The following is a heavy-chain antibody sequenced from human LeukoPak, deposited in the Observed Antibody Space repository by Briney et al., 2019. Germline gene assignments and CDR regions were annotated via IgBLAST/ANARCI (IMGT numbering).Heavy chain of an antibody. CDR3: ALLAYCSGGICYSTDFLGYVQH. D-gene: IGHD2-15*01. CDR2: ISGSGGST. J-gene: IGHJ1*01. V-gene: IGHV3-23*01. Sequence: GGSLRLSCAASGFTFSSYAISWVRQAPGKGLEWVSAISGSGGSTYYADSVKGRFTISRDNSQNTQYLQMSSLRAEDTAVYYCALLAYCSGGICYSTDFLGYVQHWGQGTLVTVSS. CDR1: GFTFSSYA.